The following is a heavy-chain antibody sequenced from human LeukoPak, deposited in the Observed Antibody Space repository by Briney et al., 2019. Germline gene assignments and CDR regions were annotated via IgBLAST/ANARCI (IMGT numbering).Heavy chain of an antibody. Sequence: PGGSLRLSCVASGFTFSDFWMSWVRHSPTRGLEWVANIRQDGRDTNYVGSVMGRFTISRDNAKNSLYLQMNSLRAEDTAVYYCAELGITMIGGVWGKGTTVTISS. CDR3: AELGITMIGGV. V-gene: IGHV3-7*01. J-gene: IGHJ6*04. D-gene: IGHD3-10*02. CDR2: IRQDGRDT. CDR1: GFTFSDFW.